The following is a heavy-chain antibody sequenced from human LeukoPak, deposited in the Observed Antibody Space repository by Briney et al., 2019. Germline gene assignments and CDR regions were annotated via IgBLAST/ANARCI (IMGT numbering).Heavy chain of an antibody. CDR3: ARGNTALDY. V-gene: IGHV3-30*04. CDR1: GFTFSSYE. CDR2: IPFDGNNK. D-gene: IGHD5-18*01. J-gene: IGHJ4*02. Sequence: GGSLRLTCAASGFTFSSYEMNWVRQAPGKGLEWVAFIPFDGNNKYYADSVRARFTISRDNSQNTLYLQMNSLRAEDTAVYFCARGNTALDYWGQGTLVTVSS.